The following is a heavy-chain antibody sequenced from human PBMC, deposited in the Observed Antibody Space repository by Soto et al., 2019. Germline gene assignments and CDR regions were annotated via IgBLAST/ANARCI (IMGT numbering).Heavy chain of an antibody. CDR1: GGTFSSYA. CDR2: IIPIFGTA. CDR3: ARDRSSWYYFDY. J-gene: IGHJ4*02. D-gene: IGHD6-13*01. Sequence: GASVKVSCKASGGTFSSYAISWVRQAPGQGLEWMGGIIPIFGTANYAQKFQGRVTITADESTSTAYMELSSLRSEDTAVYYCARDRSSWYYFDYRRQGPLVTVSS. V-gene: IGHV1-69*13.